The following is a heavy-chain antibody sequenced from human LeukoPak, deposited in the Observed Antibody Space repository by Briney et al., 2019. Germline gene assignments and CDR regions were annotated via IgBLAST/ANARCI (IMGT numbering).Heavy chain of an antibody. CDR2: IYYSGST. D-gene: IGHD6-19*01. CDR1: GGSISSSSYY. CDR3: ARTYSSGWFDY. Sequence: SETLSLTCTVSGGSISSSSYYWGWIRQPPGKGLEWIGSIYYSGSTYYNPSLKSRVTISVDTSKNQFSLKLSSVTAADTAVYYCARTYSSGWFDYWGQGTLVTVSS. J-gene: IGHJ4*02. V-gene: IGHV4-39*01.